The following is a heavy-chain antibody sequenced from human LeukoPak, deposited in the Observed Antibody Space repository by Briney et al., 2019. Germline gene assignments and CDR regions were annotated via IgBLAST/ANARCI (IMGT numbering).Heavy chain of an antibody. CDR1: GFTFSSHW. CDR3: GRDGVPAAADY. CDR2: IKSDGTST. J-gene: IGHJ4*02. Sequence: GGSLRLSCAVSGFTFSSHWMRWVRQAPGKGLVWVSHIKSDGTSTNYADSVKGRFTISRDNAKNTLFLQMNSPRAEDTAVYYCGRDGVPAAADYWGQGTLVTVSS. V-gene: IGHV3-74*01. D-gene: IGHD2-2*01.